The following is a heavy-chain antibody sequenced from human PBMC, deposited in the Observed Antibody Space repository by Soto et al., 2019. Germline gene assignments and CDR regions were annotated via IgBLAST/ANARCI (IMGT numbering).Heavy chain of an antibody. D-gene: IGHD2-15*01. V-gene: IGHV5-51*01. Sequence: GESLKISCKGSGYSFTSYWTGWVRQMPGKGLEWMGIIYPGDSDTRYSPSFQGQVTISADKSISTAYLQWSSLKASDTAMYYCARSEVVTPWYYYYGMDVWGQGTTVTVSS. J-gene: IGHJ6*02. CDR3: ARSEVVTPWYYYYGMDV. CDR2: IYPGDSDT. CDR1: GYSFTSYW.